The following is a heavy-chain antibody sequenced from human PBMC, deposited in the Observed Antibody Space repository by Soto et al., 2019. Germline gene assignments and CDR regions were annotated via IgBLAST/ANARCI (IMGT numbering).Heavy chain of an antibody. Sequence: VGSLRLSCVASEFTFSKYWMHWVRQAPGKGLVWVSRINMDGTKTAYADSVKGRFTVSRDNANNTLYLQMNSLRAEDTAVYYCARDYYYDSEGIDYWGQGTLVTVSS. CDR3: ARDYYYDSEGIDY. CDR1: EFTFSKYW. D-gene: IGHD3-22*01. V-gene: IGHV3-74*01. CDR2: INMDGTKT. J-gene: IGHJ4*02.